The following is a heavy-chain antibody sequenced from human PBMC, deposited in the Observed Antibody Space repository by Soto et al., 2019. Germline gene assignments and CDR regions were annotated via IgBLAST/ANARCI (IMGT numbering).Heavy chain of an antibody. CDR2: ISTGGGST. Sequence: EVHLLESGGGLVQPGGSLRLSCAASGFTFSSHVMSWVRQAPGKGLEWVSGISTGGGSTDYADSVKGRFTISRDKSKNTLYLQMKRLTAEDTVVYYCARGRAVIASAGSFDSWGQGTLVSVSS. CDR3: ARGRAVIASAGSFDS. CDR1: GFTFSSHV. V-gene: IGHV3-23*01. D-gene: IGHD6-25*01. J-gene: IGHJ4*02.